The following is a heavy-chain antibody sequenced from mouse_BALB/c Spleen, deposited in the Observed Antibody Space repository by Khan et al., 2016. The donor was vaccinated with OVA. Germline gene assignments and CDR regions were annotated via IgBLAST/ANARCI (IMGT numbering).Heavy chain of an antibody. CDR3: ARDYWFAY. CDR2: ISSGSSP. Sequence: EVQGVESGGGLVKPGGSLKLSCAASGFTFSNYAMSWVRQTPEKRLEWVASISSGSSPYYPDSVKGRFTISRDNARNILYLQMSRLRSEDTAMYYCARDYWFAYWGQGTLVTGSA. CDR1: GFTFSNYA. V-gene: IGHV5-6-5*01. J-gene: IGHJ3*01.